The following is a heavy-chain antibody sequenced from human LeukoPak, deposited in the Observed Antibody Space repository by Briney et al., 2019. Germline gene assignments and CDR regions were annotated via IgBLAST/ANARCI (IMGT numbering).Heavy chain of an antibody. D-gene: IGHD5-24*01. J-gene: IGHJ4*02. CDR1: GGSFSGYY. CDR2: IYHSGRT. V-gene: IGHV4-38-2*01. CDR3: ARQVLVQLIDY. Sequence: PSETLSLTCAVYGGSFSGYYWGWIRQPPGKGLEWIGSIYHSGRTYYNPSLKSRVTISVDTSKNQVSLKLSSVTAADTAVYYCARQVLVQLIDYWGQGTLVTVSS.